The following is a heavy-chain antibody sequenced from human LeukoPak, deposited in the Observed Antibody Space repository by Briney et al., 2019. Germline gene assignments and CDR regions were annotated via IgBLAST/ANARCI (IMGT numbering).Heavy chain of an antibody. D-gene: IGHD1-26*01. V-gene: IGHV4-4*07. Sequence: SETLSLTCTVSGGSISSYYWSWIRQPAGKGLEWIGRIYTSGSTNYNPSLKSRVTISVDKSKNQFSLKLSSVTAADTAVYYCARGRGGSYQRYYYYYMDVWGKGTTVTVSS. J-gene: IGHJ6*03. CDR2: IYTSGST. CDR1: GGSISSYY. CDR3: ARGRGGSYQRYYYYYMDV.